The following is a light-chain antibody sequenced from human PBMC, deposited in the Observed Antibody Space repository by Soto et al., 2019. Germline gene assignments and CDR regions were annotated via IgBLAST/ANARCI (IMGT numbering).Light chain of an antibody. V-gene: IGKV3-15*01. CDR1: QSISSN. CDR3: QQRSDWPPWT. J-gene: IGKJ1*01. Sequence: VMTQSPATLSVSPGERATLSCRASQSISSNLAWYQQKLGQAPRLFIFRASSRATGIPARFSGSGSGTEFTLTISSLEPEDFAVYYCQQRSDWPPWTFGQGTKVEIK. CDR2: RAS.